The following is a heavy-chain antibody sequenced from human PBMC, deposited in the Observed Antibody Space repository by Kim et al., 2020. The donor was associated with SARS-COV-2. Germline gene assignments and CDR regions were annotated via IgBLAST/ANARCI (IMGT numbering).Heavy chain of an antibody. CDR1: GFTFNTYF. CDR3: AKTDQQLGNTGWLKGLDF. D-gene: IGHD6-19*01. V-gene: IGHV3-23*01. J-gene: IGHJ4*02. Sequence: GGSLRLSCKASGFTFNTYFMAWVRQAPGKGLEWVSAISGSSDRIYNADSVKGRFTISRDNSKNTLYLQMNSLRVEDTALYFCAKTDQQLGNTGWLKGLDFWGQGALVTVSS. CDR2: ISGSSDRI.